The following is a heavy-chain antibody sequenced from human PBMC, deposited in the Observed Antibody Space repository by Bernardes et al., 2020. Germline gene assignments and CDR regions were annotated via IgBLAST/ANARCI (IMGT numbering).Heavy chain of an antibody. J-gene: IGHJ4*02. CDR1: GFSFNNFA. Sequence: GWSLRLSCVASGFSFNNFAMTWVRQAPGKGLEWVSSISGDGKSKYYSYSVSGRFAISRDNSKNTLYLQMNSLRAEDTAVYYCAKSGGDDYGDYEYYFDHWGQGTVVTISS. CDR3: AKSGGDDYGDYEYYFDH. V-gene: IGHV3-23*01. CDR2: ISGDGKSK. D-gene: IGHD4-17*01.